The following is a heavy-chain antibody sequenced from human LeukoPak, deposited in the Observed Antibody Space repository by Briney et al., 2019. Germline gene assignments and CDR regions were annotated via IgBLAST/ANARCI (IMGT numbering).Heavy chain of an antibody. J-gene: IGHJ4*02. CDR2: ISSSSSTI. CDR3: ARNFYGSGSYSYFDY. CDR1: GFTFSSYS. D-gene: IGHD3-10*01. V-gene: IGHV3-48*04. Sequence: GGSLRLSCAASGFTFSSYSMNWVRQAPGKGLEWVSYISSSSSTIYYADSVKGRFTISRDNAKNSLYLQMNSLRAEDTAVYYCARNFYGSGSYSYFDYWGQGTLVTVSS.